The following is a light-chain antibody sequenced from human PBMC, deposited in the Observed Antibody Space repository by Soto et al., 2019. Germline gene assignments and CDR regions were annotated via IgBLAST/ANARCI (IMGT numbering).Light chain of an antibody. CDR2: AAS. CDR3: QQSYSSPQT. J-gene: IGKJ1*01. Sequence: DIQMPPSPSSLSASVGDRVTITFPASQSISSYLNWYQQKPGKAPKFLIYAASNLQSGVPSRFSGSGSGTDFTLTISSLQPEDFATYYCQQSYSSPQTFGQGTKVDI. CDR1: QSISSY. V-gene: IGKV1-39*01.